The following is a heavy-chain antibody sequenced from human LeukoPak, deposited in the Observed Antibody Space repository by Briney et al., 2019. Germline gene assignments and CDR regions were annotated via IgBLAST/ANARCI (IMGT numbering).Heavy chain of an antibody. D-gene: IGHD2-15*01. CDR1: GFTFSGSA. CDR3: AKIDYCSGGGCYSKWFDY. Sequence: GGSLILSCAASGFTFSGSAMHWVRQASGKGLEWVGRIRSKAESYATASAASVKGRFTISRDDSKNTAYLQMNRLKTEDTAVYYCAKIDYCSGGGCYSKWFDYRGQGTLVTVSS. V-gene: IGHV3-73*01. CDR2: IRSKAESYAT. J-gene: IGHJ4*02.